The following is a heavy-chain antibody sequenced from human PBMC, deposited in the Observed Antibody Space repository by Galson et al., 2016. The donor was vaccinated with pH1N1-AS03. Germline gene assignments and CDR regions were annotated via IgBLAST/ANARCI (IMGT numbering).Heavy chain of an antibody. D-gene: IGHD1-7*01. V-gene: IGHV3-21*01. CDR3: GRVPELMGPPFDN. Sequence: SLRLSCAASGFTFTDYTINWVRQAPGKGLEWVSSISSRQTYIYYADSIMGRFTVSRDNAKKSVYLQMNSLGAEDTAVYYCGRVPELMGPPFDNWAQGTLVTVSS. CDR1: GFTFTDYT. J-gene: IGHJ4*02. CDR2: ISSRQTYI.